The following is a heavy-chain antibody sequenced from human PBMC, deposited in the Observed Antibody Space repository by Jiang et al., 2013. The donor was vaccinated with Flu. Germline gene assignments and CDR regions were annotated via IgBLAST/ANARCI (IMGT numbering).Heavy chain of an antibody. CDR2: INTNTGNP. D-gene: IGHD3-10*01. V-gene: IGHV7-4-1*02. CDR3: ARDSWFGKWRKTSRFDY. CDR1: YTFTSYA. J-gene: IGHJ4*02. Sequence: YTFTSYAMNWVRQAPGQGLEWMGWINTNTGNPTYAQGFTGRFVFSLDTSVSTAYLQISSLKAEDTAVYYCARDSWFGKWRKTSRFDYWGQGTLVTVSS.